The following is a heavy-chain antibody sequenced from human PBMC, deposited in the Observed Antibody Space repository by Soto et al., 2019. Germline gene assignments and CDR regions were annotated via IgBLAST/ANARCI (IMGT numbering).Heavy chain of an antibody. D-gene: IGHD3-16*01. CDR1: GAPITTTKW. V-gene: IGHV4-4*02. J-gene: IGHJ6*02. CDR3: ATQTISHTWGV. CDR2: LSREGNR. Sequence: QEQPQESGPGLVKPSETLSLTCTVSGAPITTTKWWAWVRLPPGKALEWIGELSREGNRNSNPSLGCRFLMSLDQSKNHFSLKLTSVTAADTAIYYCATQTISHTWGVWGRGTSVTVSS.